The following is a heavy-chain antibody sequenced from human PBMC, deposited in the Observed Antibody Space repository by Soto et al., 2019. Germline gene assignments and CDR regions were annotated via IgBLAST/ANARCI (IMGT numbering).Heavy chain of an antibody. D-gene: IGHD3-3*01. Sequence: QVQLVQSGAEVKKPGASVKVSCKASGYTFTSYYMHWVRQAPGQGLEWMGIINPSGGSTSYAQKFQGRVTMTRDTCTSTVYMELSSLRSEDTAVYYCARDNSPSYDFWGRTDNWFDPWGQGTLVTVSS. CDR2: INPSGGST. CDR1: GYTFTSYY. CDR3: ARDNSPSYDFWGRTDNWFDP. V-gene: IGHV1-46*01. J-gene: IGHJ5*02.